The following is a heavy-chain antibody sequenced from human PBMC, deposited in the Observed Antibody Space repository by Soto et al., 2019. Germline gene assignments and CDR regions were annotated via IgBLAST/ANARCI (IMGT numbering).Heavy chain of an antibody. V-gene: IGHV3-33*01. CDR1: GFTLRSHA. Sequence: QVQVVESGGGVVQPGRSLRLTCTASGFTLRSHAMHWVRQDPGKGLEWVAQIWYDGSNKYYADSVKGRFTISRDNSKNTLYVQMDSLRVEDTAVYYCARDGQSLAPYALDVWGQGTSVTVS. J-gene: IGHJ6*02. CDR3: ARDGQSLAPYALDV. D-gene: IGHD6-19*01. CDR2: IWYDGSNK.